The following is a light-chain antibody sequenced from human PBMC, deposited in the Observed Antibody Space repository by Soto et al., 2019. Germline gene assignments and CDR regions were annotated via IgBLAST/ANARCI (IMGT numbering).Light chain of an antibody. CDR3: QTWGTGVV. CDR1: SGHSNYA. V-gene: IGLV4-69*01. Sequence: QSVLTQSPSASASLGASVKLTCTLSSGHSNYAIAWHQQQPEKGPRYLMKLNSDGSHSKGDGIPDRFSGSSSGAERYLTISSLQSEDEADYYCQTWGTGVVFGGGTQLTVL. J-gene: IGLJ2*01. CDR2: LNSDGSH.